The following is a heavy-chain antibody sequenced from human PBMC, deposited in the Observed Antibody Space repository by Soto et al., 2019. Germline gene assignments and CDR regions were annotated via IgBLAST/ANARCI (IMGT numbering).Heavy chain of an antibody. D-gene: IGHD1-26*01. J-gene: IGHJ4*02. CDR1: GFTFNNYW. CDR3: ARGGWGAYYVDY. CDR2: IKYDGSST. V-gene: IGHV3-74*01. Sequence: EVQLVESGGGLVQPGGSLRLSCVASGFTFNNYWIHWVRQVPGKGLVWVSRIKYDGSSTSYADSVKGRFTISRDNAKNTLYLQMNSLRGDDTAVYYCARGGWGAYYVDYCGQGTLVTVSS.